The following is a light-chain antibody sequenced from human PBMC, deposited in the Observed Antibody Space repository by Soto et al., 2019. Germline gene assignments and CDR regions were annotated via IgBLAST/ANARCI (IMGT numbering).Light chain of an antibody. CDR2: RAS. CDR3: QHYNDYSRV. J-gene: IGKJ1*01. Sequence: DIQMTQSPSTRSASIGDTVTITGRISQSVDTWLAWYQHKAGKAPKLLIYRASSLATGVPSRFSGSGSGTAFTLTIASLQPDDFATYYCQHYNDYSRVFGQGTQVEIK. CDR1: QSVDTW. V-gene: IGKV1-5*03.